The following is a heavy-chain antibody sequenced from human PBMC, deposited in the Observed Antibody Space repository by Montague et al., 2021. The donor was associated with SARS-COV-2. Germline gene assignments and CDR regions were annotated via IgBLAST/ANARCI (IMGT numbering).Heavy chain of an antibody. Sequence: SETLSLTCTVSRDSISSHNYFWAWIRQPPGKGLEWIGSVDYSGLTFYNPSLESRVTISVDTSKKQFSLKVNSVTAADTAVYCCARDGGAPAWVTFDIWGQGTMVTVSS. D-gene: IGHD2-21*02. CDR1: RDSISSHNYF. J-gene: IGHJ3*02. CDR2: VDYSGLT. V-gene: IGHV4-39*07. CDR3: ARDGGAPAWVTFDI.